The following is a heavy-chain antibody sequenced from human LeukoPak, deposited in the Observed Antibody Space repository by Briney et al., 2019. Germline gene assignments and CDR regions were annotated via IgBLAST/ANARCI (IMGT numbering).Heavy chain of an antibody. D-gene: IGHD3-3*02. J-gene: IGHJ4*02. CDR3: AKLAFFETSAPLRDISF. V-gene: IGHV3-23*01. CDR2: IRPAGTET. CDR1: GFSFNTYA. Sequence: GGSLRLSCAASGFSFNTYAMSWVRQAPGKGLECVSDIRPAGTETYYADSVKGRFTISRDNSRTTLYLQMSSLRAEDTAIYYCAKLAFFETSAPLRDISFWGQGTLVTVSS.